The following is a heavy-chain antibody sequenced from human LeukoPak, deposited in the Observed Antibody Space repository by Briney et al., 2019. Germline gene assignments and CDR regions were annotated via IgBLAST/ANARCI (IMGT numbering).Heavy chain of an antibody. Sequence: GGPLRLLCAASSFPHYIYAMHGVRQAPGKGLEGVTVISYEGRKTYYADSVKGRFTISRDNSKNTLYLQMNSLRAEDTALYYCARKRYITWSSDFDYWGQGTLVTVSS. CDR2: ISYEGRKT. J-gene: IGHJ4*02. CDR1: SFPHYIYA. CDR3: ARKRYITWSSDFDY. V-gene: IGHV3-30-3*01. D-gene: IGHD1-1*01.